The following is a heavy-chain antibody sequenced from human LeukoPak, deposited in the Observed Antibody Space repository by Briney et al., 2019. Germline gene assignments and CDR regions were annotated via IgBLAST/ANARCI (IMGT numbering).Heavy chain of an antibody. CDR2: IYYSGST. CDR1: GGSFSGYY. J-gene: IGHJ5*02. Sequence: PSETLSLTCAVYGGSFSGYYWSWLRQPPGKGLEWIGYIYYSGSTNYNPSLKSRVTISVDTSKNQFSLKLSSVTAADTAVYYCARVGQQLVFLPWGQGTLVTVSS. CDR3: ARVGQQLVFLP. D-gene: IGHD6-13*01. V-gene: IGHV4-59*01.